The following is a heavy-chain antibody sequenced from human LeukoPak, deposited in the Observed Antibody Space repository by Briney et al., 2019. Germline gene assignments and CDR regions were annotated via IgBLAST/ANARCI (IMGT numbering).Heavy chain of an antibody. J-gene: IGHJ4*02. CDR2: IIPTFGTA. Sequence: GAPVKVSCKASGGTFSSYAISWVRQAPGQGLEWMGGIIPTFGTANYAQKLQGRVTITTDESTSTAYMELSSLRSEDTAVYYCARSPGEMATMFDYWGQGTLVTVSS. V-gene: IGHV1-69*05. CDR3: ARSPGEMATMFDY. D-gene: IGHD5-24*01. CDR1: GGTFSSYA.